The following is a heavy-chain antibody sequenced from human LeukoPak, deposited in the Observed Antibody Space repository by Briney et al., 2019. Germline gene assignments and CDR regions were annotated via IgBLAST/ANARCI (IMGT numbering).Heavy chain of an antibody. Sequence: PSETLSLTCTVSGGSISSYYWSWIRQPPGKGLEWIGYIYCSGSTNYNPSLKSRVTISVDTSKNQFSLKLSSVTAADTAVYYCARGSGSYYGDFDYWGQGTLVTVSS. V-gene: IGHV4-59*01. D-gene: IGHD3-10*01. CDR2: IYCSGST. J-gene: IGHJ4*02. CDR3: ARGSGSYYGDFDY. CDR1: GGSISSYY.